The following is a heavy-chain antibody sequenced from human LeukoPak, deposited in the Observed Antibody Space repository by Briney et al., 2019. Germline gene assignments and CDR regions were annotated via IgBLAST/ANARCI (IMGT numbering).Heavy chain of an antibody. V-gene: IGHV3-7*04. D-gene: IGHD1-1*01. CDR1: GFTLSRYW. Sequence: GSLSLSCTASGFTLSRYWMSWVRQAPGKGLKWVADIKGDGSKKYYADSVKGRFTISRDNAGNSLYLQMNSLRAEDTAVYFCARDSPEGNNWGSEPTFDYWGQGTLVTVSP. CDR2: IKGDGSKK. CDR3: ARDSPEGNNWGSEPTFDY. J-gene: IGHJ4*02.